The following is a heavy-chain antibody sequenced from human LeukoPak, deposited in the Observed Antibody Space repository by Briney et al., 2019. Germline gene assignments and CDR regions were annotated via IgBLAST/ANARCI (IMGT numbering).Heavy chain of an antibody. CDR1: GGSISGSNYY. Sequence: SETLSLTCTVSGGSISGSNYYWGWIRQPPGKGLEWIGSIYYSGSTYYNPSLKSRVTISVDTSKNQFSLKLSSVTAADTAIYYCARGYIAAAGIWPDSWGQGTLATVSS. D-gene: IGHD6-13*01. CDR2: IYYSGST. CDR3: ARGYIAAAGIWPDS. J-gene: IGHJ4*02. V-gene: IGHV4-39*07.